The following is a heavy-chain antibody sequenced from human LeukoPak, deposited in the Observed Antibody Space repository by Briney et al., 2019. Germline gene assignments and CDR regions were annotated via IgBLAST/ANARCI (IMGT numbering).Heavy chain of an antibody. Sequence: PSETLSLTCTVSGGSISNYHWSWFRQPPGTGLEWIGYIEYSGGTTYNSSLKSRVTISVDTSKNQFSLKLSSVTAADTAVYYCARSEPYGSGSYFDYWGQGTLVTVSS. D-gene: IGHD3-10*01. V-gene: IGHV4-59*08. CDR3: ARSEPYGSGSYFDY. J-gene: IGHJ4*02. CDR1: GGSISNYH. CDR2: IEYSGGT.